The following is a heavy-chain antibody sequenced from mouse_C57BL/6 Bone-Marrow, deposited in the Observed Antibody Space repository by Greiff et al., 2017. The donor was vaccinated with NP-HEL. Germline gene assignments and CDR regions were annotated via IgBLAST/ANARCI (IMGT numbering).Heavy chain of an antibody. CDR2: ISNGGGST. CDR3: ARHGYDPFAY. CDR1: GFTFSDYY. J-gene: IGHJ3*01. Sequence: EVMLVESGGGLVQPGGSLKLSCAASGFTFSDYYMYWVRQTPEKRLEWVAYISNGGGSTYYPDTVKGRFTISRDNAKNTLYLQMSRLKSEDTAMYYCARHGYDPFAYWGQGTLVTVSA. V-gene: IGHV5-12*01. D-gene: IGHD2-2*01.